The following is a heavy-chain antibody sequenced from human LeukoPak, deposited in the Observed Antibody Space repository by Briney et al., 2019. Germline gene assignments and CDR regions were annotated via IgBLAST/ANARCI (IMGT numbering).Heavy chain of an antibody. CDR2: ISGSGGST. J-gene: IGHJ6*02. CDR1: GFTFSSYA. V-gene: IGHV3-23*01. Sequence: GGSLRLSCAASGFTFSSYAMSWVRQAPGKGLEWVSAISGSGGSTYYADSVKGRFTISRDNSKNTLYLQMNSPRAEDTAVYYCAKDLRTARRVLIWRGPYGMDVWGQGTTVTASS. D-gene: IGHD3-10*01. CDR3: AKDLRTARRVLIWRGPYGMDV.